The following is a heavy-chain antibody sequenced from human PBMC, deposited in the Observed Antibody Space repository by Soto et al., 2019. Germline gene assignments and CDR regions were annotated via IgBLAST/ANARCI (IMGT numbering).Heavy chain of an antibody. V-gene: IGHV3-23*01. J-gene: IGHJ4*02. CDR1: GFTFSSYA. Sequence: GGSLRLSCAASGFTFSSYAMSWVRQAPGKGLEWVSAISGSGGSTYYADSVKGRFTITRDNSKNTLYLQMISLRAEDAAVYYCSTGRGLRCVECLVFFDYWGQGTLVTVSS. CDR2: ISGSGGST. CDR3: STGRGLRCVECLVFFDY. D-gene: IGHD3-3*01.